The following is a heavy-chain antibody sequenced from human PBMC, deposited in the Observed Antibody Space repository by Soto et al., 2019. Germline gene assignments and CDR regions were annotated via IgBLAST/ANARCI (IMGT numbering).Heavy chain of an antibody. Sequence: QLQLQESGSGLVKPSQTLSLTCAVSGGSISSGGYSWSWIRQPPGKGLEWIGYIYHSGSTYYNPSLKSRVSISVDRSKNQFSLKLSSVTAADTAVYYCARDRGNYYDSSGYPPGFDYWGQGTLVTVSS. CDR3: ARDRGNYYDSSGYPPGFDY. D-gene: IGHD3-22*01. CDR1: GGSISSGGYS. J-gene: IGHJ4*02. CDR2: IYHSGST. V-gene: IGHV4-30-2*01.